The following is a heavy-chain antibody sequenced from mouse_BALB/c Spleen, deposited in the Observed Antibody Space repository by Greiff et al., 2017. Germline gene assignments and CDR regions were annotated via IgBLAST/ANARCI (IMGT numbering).Heavy chain of an antibody. CDR2: ISSGGST. J-gene: IGHJ2*01. V-gene: IGHV5-6-5*01. Sequence: EVKLQESGGGLVKPGGSLKLSCAASGFTFSSYAMSWVRQTPEKRLEWVASISSGGSTYYPDSVKGRFTISRDNARNILYLQMSSLRSEDTAMYYCARFTTATGFYFDYWGQGTTLTVSS. D-gene: IGHD1-2*01. CDR1: GFTFSSYA. CDR3: ARFTTATGFYFDY.